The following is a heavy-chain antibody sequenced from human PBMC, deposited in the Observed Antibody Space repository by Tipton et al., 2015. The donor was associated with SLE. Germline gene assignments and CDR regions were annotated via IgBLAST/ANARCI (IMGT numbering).Heavy chain of an antibody. Sequence: QSGAEVKKPGASVKVSCKASGYTFTSYGISWVRQAPGQGLEWMGWISAYNGNTNYAQKLQGRVTMTTDTSTSTAYMELRSLRSDDTAVYYCARSGHCTGGVCYTYYYYGMDVWGQGTTVTVPS. J-gene: IGHJ6*02. V-gene: IGHV1-18*01. CDR1: GYTFTSYG. CDR3: ARSGHCTGGVCYTYYYYGMDV. CDR2: ISAYNGNT. D-gene: IGHD2-8*02.